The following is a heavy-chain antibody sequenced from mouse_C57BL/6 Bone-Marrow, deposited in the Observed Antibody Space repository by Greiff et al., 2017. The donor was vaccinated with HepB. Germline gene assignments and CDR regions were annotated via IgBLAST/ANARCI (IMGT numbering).Heavy chain of an antibody. CDR2: IYPGSGST. D-gene: IGHD1-1*01. J-gene: IGHJ3*01. Sequence: QVHVKQPGAELVKPGASVKMSCKASGYTFTSYWITWVKQRPGQGLEWIGDIYPGSGSTNYNEKFKSKATLTVDTSSSTAYMQLSSLTSEDSAVYYCAREGYGSPFAYWGQGTLVTVSA. CDR3: AREGYGSPFAY. V-gene: IGHV1-55*01. CDR1: GYTFTSYW.